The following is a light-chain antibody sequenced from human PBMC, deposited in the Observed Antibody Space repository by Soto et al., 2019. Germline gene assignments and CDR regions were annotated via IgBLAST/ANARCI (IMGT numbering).Light chain of an antibody. CDR1: QSVSNNY. CDR3: QQYGSSGT. J-gene: IGKJ1*01. V-gene: IGKV3-20*01. CDR2: GAS. Sequence: EIVLTQSPGTLSLSPGERGTLSCRASQSVSNNYLAWYQQKPGQAPRLLIYGASNRATGIPDRFSGSGSGTDFTLTISRLEPEDFAVYYWQQYGSSGTFGQGTKVDIK.